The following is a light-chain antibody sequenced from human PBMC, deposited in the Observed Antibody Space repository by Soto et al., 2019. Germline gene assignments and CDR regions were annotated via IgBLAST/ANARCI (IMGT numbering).Light chain of an antibody. CDR3: QQTSNTPQT. V-gene: IGKV1-39*01. J-gene: IGKJ4*01. CDR1: QDITNY. Sequence: DIQMTQSPSSLSASVGDRVTITCQASQDITNYLNWYQQKPGKAPKLLIYGASNLEIGVPSRFSGSGSGADFTLTIRSLQPEDFATYYCQQTSNTPQTFGGGTKVEIK. CDR2: GAS.